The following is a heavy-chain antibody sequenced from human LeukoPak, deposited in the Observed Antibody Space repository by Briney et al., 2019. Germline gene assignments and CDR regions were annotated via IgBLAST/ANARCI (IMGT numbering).Heavy chain of an antibody. CDR1: RFTCSSYA. CDR2: ISGSGGST. D-gene: IGHD3-22*01. J-gene: IGHJ6*02. CDR3: AKLPYYDSSGYPYGNYGMDV. Sequence: GGSLTLSCAASRFTCSSYAMMWLPHAQGKGREGVSDISGSGGSTYYADSVKGRFTISRDNSKNTLYLQMNSLRAEDTAVYYGAKLPYYDSSGYPYGNYGMDVWGQGTTVTVSS. V-gene: IGHV3-23*01.